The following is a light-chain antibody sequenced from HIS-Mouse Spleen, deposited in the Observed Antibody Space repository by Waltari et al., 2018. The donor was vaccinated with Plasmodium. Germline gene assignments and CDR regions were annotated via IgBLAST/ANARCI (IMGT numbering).Light chain of an antibody. J-gene: IGKJ2*01. V-gene: IGKV3-15*01. CDR1: QSVSSN. CDR3: QQYNNWPRT. Sequence: EIVMTQSPATLSVSPGERATLSCRASQSVSSNLAWYQQKPGQAPRLLSDGATTRATGIPARFSGSGSGTEFTLTISSMQSEDFAVYYCQQYNNWPRTFGQGTKLEIK. CDR2: GAT.